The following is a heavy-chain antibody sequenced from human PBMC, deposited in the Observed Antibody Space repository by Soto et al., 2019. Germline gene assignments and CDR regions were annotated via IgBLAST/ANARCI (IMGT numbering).Heavy chain of an antibody. CDR1: GGSISPYY. D-gene: IGHD3-3*01. CDR3: ARHVPSGGRRTIFVVDKTSYYVDY. Sequence: PSETLSLTCTVTGGSISPYYWSWIRQPPGRGLEWIGHIHYSGKTNYNPSLKSRVTIAVDTSKNQFSLKLSSVTAADTAVYYCARHVPSGGRRTIFVVDKTSYYVDYWGQGTLVTVSS. J-gene: IGHJ4*02. V-gene: IGHV4-59*08. CDR2: IHYSGKT.